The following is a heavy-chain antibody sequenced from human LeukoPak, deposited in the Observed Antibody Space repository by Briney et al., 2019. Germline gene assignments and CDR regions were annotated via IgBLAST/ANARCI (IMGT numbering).Heavy chain of an antibody. CDR1: GYSFTVYY. D-gene: IGHD6-6*01. V-gene: IGHV1-2*02. J-gene: IGHJ4*02. Sequence: GASVTVSCKASGYSFTVYYIHWVRQAPGQGLEWMGWINPNSGGTNFAQKFQGRVAMTRDTSISTAYLELGSLRSDDTAVYFCARARWQLVPYFDSWGQGTLVTVSS. CDR2: INPNSGGT. CDR3: ARARWQLVPYFDS.